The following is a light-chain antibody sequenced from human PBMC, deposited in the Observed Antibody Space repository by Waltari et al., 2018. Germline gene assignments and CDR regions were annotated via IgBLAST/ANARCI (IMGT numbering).Light chain of an antibody. V-gene: IGLV2-14*03. CDR2: DVS. CDR3: SSYTFSSTLEV. CDR1: GGDVGGYNY. Sequence: QSALTQHASVSGSPGQSITISCTGTGGDVGGYNYVSWYQQHPGKAPRLMIYDVSDRPSGGSKRISASKSCNTAFLTISRLQAEDEADYYCSSYTFSSTLEVFGTGTKVTVL. J-gene: IGLJ1*01.